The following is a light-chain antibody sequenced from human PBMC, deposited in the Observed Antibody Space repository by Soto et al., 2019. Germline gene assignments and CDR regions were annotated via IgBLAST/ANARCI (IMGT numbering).Light chain of an antibody. CDR2: DAS. CDR1: QSIGSS. J-gene: IGKJ5*01. Sequence: DIQMTQSPFTLSASVGDRVTITCRASQSIGSSLAWYQQKPGKAPKLLIYDASSLESGVPSRFSGSGSGTEFTLTISSLQPDDFATYYCQQFNSYPITFGQGTRLEIK. V-gene: IGKV1-5*01. CDR3: QQFNSYPIT.